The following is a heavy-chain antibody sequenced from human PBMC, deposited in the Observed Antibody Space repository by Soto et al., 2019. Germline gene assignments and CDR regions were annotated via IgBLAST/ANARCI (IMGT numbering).Heavy chain of an antibody. CDR1: GGSFSGYY. CDR2: INHSGST. V-gene: IGHV4-34*01. J-gene: IGHJ3*02. Sequence: SETLSLTCAVYGGSFSGYYWSWIRQPPGKGLEWIGEINHSGSTNYNPSLKSRVTISVDTSKNQFSLKLSSVTAADTAVYYCARGGYYDSSGYPRNAFDIWGQGTMVTVSS. D-gene: IGHD3-22*01. CDR3: ARGGYYDSSGYPRNAFDI.